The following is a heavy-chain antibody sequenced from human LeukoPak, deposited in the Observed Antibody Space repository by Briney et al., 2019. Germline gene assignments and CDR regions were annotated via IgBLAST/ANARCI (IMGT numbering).Heavy chain of an antibody. D-gene: IGHD3-9*01. J-gene: IGHJ5*02. V-gene: IGHV4-39*01. CDR1: GGSISSSSYY. CDR2: IYYSGST. CDR3: ARQSGHYDILTGYYFRYNWFDP. Sequence: SETLSLTCTVSGGSISSSSYYWGWLRQPPGKELVWNGSIYYSGSTYYNPSLKSRVTISVDTSKNQFSLKLSSVTAADTAVYYCARQSGHYDILTGYYFRYNWFDPWGQGTLVTVSS.